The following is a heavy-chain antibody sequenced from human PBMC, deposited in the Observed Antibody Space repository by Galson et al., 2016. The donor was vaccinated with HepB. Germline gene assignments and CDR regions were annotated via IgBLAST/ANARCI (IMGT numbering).Heavy chain of an antibody. D-gene: IGHD3-9*01. CDR3: AREPVRLDDLLTGPPKNPDY. CDR1: GFTFSRYE. CDR2: ISSSGTTI. V-gene: IGHV3-48*03. Sequence: SLRLSCAASGFTFSRYEMNWVRQAPGKGLEWVSYISSSGTTIYYADSVKGRFTISRDNAKNSLYLQMNSLRAEDTAVYYCAREPVRLDDLLTGPPKNPDYRGQGTRVTVSS. J-gene: IGHJ4*02.